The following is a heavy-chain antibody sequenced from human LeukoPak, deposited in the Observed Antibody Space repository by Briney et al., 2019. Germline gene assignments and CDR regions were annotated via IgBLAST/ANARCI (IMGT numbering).Heavy chain of an antibody. V-gene: IGHV3-15*01. CDR3: TTTCTNGVCYTSYYYMDV. Sequence: GGSLRLSCAASGFTFSNAWMSWVRQAPGKGLEWVARIKSKTDGGTTDYAAPVKGRFTISRDDSKNTLYLQMNSLKTEDTAVYYCTTTCTNGVCYTSYYYMDVWGKGTTVTVSS. CDR2: IKSKTDGGTT. D-gene: IGHD2-8*01. CDR1: GFTFSNAW. J-gene: IGHJ6*03.